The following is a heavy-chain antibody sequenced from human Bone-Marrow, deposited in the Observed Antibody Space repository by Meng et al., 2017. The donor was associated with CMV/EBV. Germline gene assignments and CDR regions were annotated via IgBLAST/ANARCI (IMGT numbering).Heavy chain of an antibody. D-gene: IGHD3-10*01. CDR3: ARDKGNAFYYGSGNFDY. V-gene: IGHV3-23*01. Sequence: LPFNTSAMSWVRQAPGKGLEWVSAISGSGGSTNYADSVKGRLTISRDNSKNTLYLQMNSLRAEDTALYYCARDKGNAFYYGSGNFDYWGQGTLVTVSS. CDR1: LPFNTSA. J-gene: IGHJ4*02. CDR2: ISGSGGST.